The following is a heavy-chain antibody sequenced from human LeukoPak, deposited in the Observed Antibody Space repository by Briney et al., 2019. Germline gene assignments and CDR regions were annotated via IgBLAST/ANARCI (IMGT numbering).Heavy chain of an antibody. J-gene: IGHJ5*02. CDR1: GGSISSTGYY. CDR3: AREELGSSLGFDP. CDR2: IYYSGSA. D-gene: IGHD3-16*01. V-gene: IGHV4-39*02. Sequence: SETLSLTCSVSGGSISSTGYYWGWIRQPPGKGLEWIGSIYYSGSAYYNPSLKSRVTISVDTSKSQFSLKLSSVTAADTAVYYCAREELGSSLGFDPWGQGTLVTVSS.